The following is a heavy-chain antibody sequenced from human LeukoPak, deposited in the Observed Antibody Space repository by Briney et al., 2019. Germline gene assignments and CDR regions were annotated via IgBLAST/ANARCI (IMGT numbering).Heavy chain of an antibody. CDR3: ARDKAVTTEVTQHFQH. Sequence: ASVKVSCKASGYTFTNYGFSWVRQAPGQRLEWMGWISAYNGYTDYAQKFQFRVTMTTDTSTSTAYMELRSLRSDDTAVYYCARDKAVTTEVTQHFQHWGQGTLVTVSS. J-gene: IGHJ1*01. CDR1: GYTFTNYG. CDR2: ISAYNGYT. V-gene: IGHV1-18*01. D-gene: IGHD4-23*01.